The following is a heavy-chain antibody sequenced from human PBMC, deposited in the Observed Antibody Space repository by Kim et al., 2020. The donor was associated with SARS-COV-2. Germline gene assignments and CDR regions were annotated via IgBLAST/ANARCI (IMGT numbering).Heavy chain of an antibody. CDR3: ARLAADGYNTLDY. CDR2: IYYSGST. Sequence: SETLSLTCTVSGGSISSYYWSWIRQPPGKGLEWIGYIYYSGSTNYNPSLKSRVTISVDTSKNQFSLKLSSVTAADTPVYYCARLAADGYNTLDYWGQGTL. D-gene: IGHD5-12*01. V-gene: IGHV4-59*08. CDR1: GGSISSYY. J-gene: IGHJ4*02.